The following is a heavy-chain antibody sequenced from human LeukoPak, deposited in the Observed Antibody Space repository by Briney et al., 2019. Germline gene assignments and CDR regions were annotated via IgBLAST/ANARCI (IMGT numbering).Heavy chain of an antibody. CDR2: ISAYNGNT. J-gene: IGHJ6*02. Sequence: GASVKVSCKASGYTFTSYGISWVRQAPGQGLEWMGWISAYNGNTNYAQKLQGRVTMTTDTSTSTAYMELRSLRSDDTAVYYCARPGSSGDFWSGSDVLNYYYYGMDVWGQGTTVTVSS. D-gene: IGHD3-3*01. V-gene: IGHV1-18*01. CDR1: GYTFTSYG. CDR3: ARPGSSGDFWSGSDVLNYYYYGMDV.